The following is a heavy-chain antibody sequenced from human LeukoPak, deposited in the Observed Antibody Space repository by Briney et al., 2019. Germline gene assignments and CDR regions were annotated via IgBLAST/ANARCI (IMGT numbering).Heavy chain of an antibody. D-gene: IGHD1-7*01. CDR2: INSDGSST. V-gene: IGHV3-74*01. J-gene: IGHJ4*02. CDR1: GFTFSSYW. CDR3: ARDAGLELLYYFDY. Sequence: PGGPLRLSCAASGFTFSSYWMHWVRQAPGKGLVWVSRINSDGSSTSYADSVKGRFTISRDNAKNTLYLQMNSLRAEDTAVYYCARDAGLELLYYFDYWGQGTLVTVSS.